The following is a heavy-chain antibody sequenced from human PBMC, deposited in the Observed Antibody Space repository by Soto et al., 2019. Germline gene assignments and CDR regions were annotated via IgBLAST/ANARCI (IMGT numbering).Heavy chain of an antibody. V-gene: IGHV1-69*13. Sequence: EASVKVSCKASGGTFSSYAISWVRQAPGQGLEWMGGIIPIFGTANYAQKFQGRVTITADESTSTAYMELSSLRSEDTAVYYCARDRYYDSSGYGGMDVWGKGTTVIVPS. D-gene: IGHD3-22*01. J-gene: IGHJ6*04. CDR3: ARDRYYDSSGYGGMDV. CDR2: IIPIFGTA. CDR1: GGTFSSYA.